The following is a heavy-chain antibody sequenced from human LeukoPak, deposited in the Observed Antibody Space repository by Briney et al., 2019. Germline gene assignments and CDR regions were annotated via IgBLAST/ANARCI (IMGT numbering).Heavy chain of an antibody. CDR3: ARVRYGSGRYYFDN. V-gene: IGHV4-61*01. CDR1: GDSVRNASYY. Sequence: KPAETQSLTCTVSGDSVRNASYYWSWIRQPPGKGLDWIGYVYYSGSTNYSPSLNSRVTLSADTSKNQFSLKLTSVTAADTAIYYCARVRYGSGRYYFDNWGQGTLVPVSS. D-gene: IGHD3-10*01. J-gene: IGHJ4*02. CDR2: VYYSGST.